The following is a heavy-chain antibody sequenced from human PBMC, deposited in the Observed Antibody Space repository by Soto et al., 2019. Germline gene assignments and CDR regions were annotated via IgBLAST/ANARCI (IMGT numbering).Heavy chain of an antibody. CDR2: IYSGGST. CDR3: ARSIHYYDSSGDYLDY. J-gene: IGHJ4*02. D-gene: IGHD3-22*01. Sequence: GGSLRLPCAASGFTVSSNYMSWVRQAPGKGLEWVSVIYSGGSTYYADSVKGRFTISRDNSKNTLYLQMNSLRAEDTAVYYCARSIHYYDSSGDYLDYWGQGTLVTVSS. CDR1: GFTVSSNY. V-gene: IGHV3-53*01.